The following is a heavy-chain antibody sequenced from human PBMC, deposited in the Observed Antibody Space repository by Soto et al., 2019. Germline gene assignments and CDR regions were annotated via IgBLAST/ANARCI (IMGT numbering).Heavy chain of an antibody. Sequence: QVQLVQSGAEVKKPGSSVKVSCKASGGTFSNYAISWVRQAPGQGLEWMGGIIPIFGTASYAQKFQGRVTITEDESTNTAYMELSSLRSEDTAMYYCARWFGELLCYYYGMDVWGQGTTVTVSS. CDR1: GGTFSNYA. J-gene: IGHJ6*02. V-gene: IGHV1-69*01. CDR2: IIPIFGTA. CDR3: ARWFGELLCYYYGMDV. D-gene: IGHD3-10*01.